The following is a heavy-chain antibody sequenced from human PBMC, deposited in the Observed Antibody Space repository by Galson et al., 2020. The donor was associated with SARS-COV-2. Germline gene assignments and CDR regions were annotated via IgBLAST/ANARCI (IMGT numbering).Heavy chain of an antibody. V-gene: IGHV1-24*01. CDR3: ATWGVVVITYAFDI. J-gene: IGHJ3*02. Sequence: ASVKVTFKLSRHTITEISMHWVRQAPGKGLEWLGSFDTQDGETTYAQKFQGRVTMTEDTSTETAYLELSSLRSDDTAVYYCATWGVVVITYAFDIWGQGTMVTVSS. CDR2: FDTQDGET. D-gene: IGHD3-22*01. CDR1: RHTITEIS.